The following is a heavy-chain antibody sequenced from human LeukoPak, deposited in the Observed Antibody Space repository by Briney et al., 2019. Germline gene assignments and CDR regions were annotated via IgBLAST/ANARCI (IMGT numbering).Heavy chain of an antibody. CDR3: ARGGIHCSSTSCWLY. D-gene: IGHD2-2*01. CDR1: GLTVSSNY. J-gene: IGHJ4*02. V-gene: IGHV3-53*01. Sequence: GGSLRLSCAASGLTVSSNYMSWVRQAPGKGLEWVSVIYSGGSTYYADSVKGRFTISRDNSKNTLYLQMNSLRAEDTAVYYCARGGIHCSSTSCWLYWGQGTLVTVSS. CDR2: IYSGGST.